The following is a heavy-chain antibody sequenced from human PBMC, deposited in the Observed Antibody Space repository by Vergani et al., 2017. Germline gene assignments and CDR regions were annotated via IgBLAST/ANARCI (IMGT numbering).Heavy chain of an antibody. Sequence: EVQLVESGGGLVQPGRSLRLSCAASGFTFDDYAMHWVRQAPGKGLEWVSGISWNSGSIGYADSVKGRFTISRDNAKNSLYLQMNSLRAEDTALYYCTTGGTMLQIIAVAGYFDYWGQGTLVTVSS. D-gene: IGHD6-19*01. V-gene: IGHV3-9*01. J-gene: IGHJ4*02. CDR3: TTGGTMLQIIAVAGYFDY. CDR2: ISWNSGSI. CDR1: GFTFDDYA.